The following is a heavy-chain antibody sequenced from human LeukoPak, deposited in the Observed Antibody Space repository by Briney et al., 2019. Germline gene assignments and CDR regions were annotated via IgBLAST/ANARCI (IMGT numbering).Heavy chain of an antibody. CDR1: GGSINNFY. D-gene: IGHD6-13*01. CDR2: VYSSGST. J-gene: IGHJ3*02. V-gene: IGHV4-4*07. CDR3: ARGYKPASGKDGAFDI. Sequence: SETLSLTCTVSGGSINNFYWSWIRQPAGKGLGWIGRVYSSGSTDYNPSLKSRVSMSVDTSRNQFSLRLSSMTAADTALYYCARGYKPASGKDGAFDIWGQGTMVTVSS.